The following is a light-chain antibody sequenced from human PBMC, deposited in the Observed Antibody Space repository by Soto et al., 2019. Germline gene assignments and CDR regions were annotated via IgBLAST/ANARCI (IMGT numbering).Light chain of an antibody. V-gene: IGLV2-23*01. CDR2: EGS. CDR3: CSYAGSSTDVV. CDR1: SSDVGSYNL. J-gene: IGLJ2*01. Sequence: QSVLTQSASESGSPGQSITISCTGTSSDVGSYNLVSWYQKHPGKAPKLMIYEGSKRPSGVSNRFSGSKSGNTASLTISGLQAEDEADYYCCSYAGSSTDVVFGGGTKLTVL.